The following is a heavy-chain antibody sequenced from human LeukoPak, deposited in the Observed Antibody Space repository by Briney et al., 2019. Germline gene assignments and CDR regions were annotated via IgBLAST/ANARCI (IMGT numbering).Heavy chain of an antibody. Sequence: GGSLRLSCAASGFSFRGYAISWVRQAPGKGLEWVSSISSRSSYIYYADSVKGRFTISRDNAKNSLYLQMNSLRAEDTAVYYCAGAAAGYYYYYGMDVWGQGTTVTVSS. CDR1: GFSFRGYA. CDR3: AGAAAGYYYYYGMDV. J-gene: IGHJ6*02. V-gene: IGHV3-21*01. D-gene: IGHD6-13*01. CDR2: ISSRSSYI.